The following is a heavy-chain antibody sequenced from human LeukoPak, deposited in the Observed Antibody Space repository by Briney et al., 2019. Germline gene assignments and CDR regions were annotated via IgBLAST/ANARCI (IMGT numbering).Heavy chain of an antibody. CDR2: ISGGGDIT. CDR3: VREDTPATANY. CDR1: GFNFANHA. J-gene: IGHJ4*02. Sequence: PGGSLGLSCAASGFNFANHAMSWVRQTPGKGLEWVSAISGGGDITYYADSVTGRFTIPRDNSKDTLFLQMHSLRPGDTAVYYCVREDTPATANYWGQGTLVTISS. V-gene: IGHV3-23*01. D-gene: IGHD2-21*02.